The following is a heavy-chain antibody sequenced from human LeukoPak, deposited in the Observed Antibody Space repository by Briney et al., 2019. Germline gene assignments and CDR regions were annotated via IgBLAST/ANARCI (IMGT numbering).Heavy chain of an antibody. D-gene: IGHD1-26*01. CDR3: ARELPLEIDGAFDI. CDR2: IYYSGST. CDR1: GGSISSGDYY. J-gene: IGHJ3*02. Sequence: PSETLSLTCTVSGGSISSGDYYWSWIRQPPGKGLEWIGYIYYSGSTYYNPSLKSRVTISVDTSKNQFSLKLSSVTAADTAVYYCARELPLEIDGAFDIWGQGTMVTVSS. V-gene: IGHV4-30-4*01.